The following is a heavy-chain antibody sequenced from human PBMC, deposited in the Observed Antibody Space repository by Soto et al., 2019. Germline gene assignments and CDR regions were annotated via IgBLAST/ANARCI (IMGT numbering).Heavy chain of an antibody. J-gene: IGHJ6*03. V-gene: IGHV6-1*01. CDR2: TYYRSKWYI. CDR3: ATGMLIRGHHYYMDV. Sequence: SQPLSLTCVISGDSVSGNRAAWNWIRQSPSRGLEWLGRTYYRSKWYIEYAPSVTGRMTINPDTSKNQFSLQLNSVTPEDTAVYYCATGMLIRGHHYYMDVWGQGTSVTVSS. D-gene: IGHD3-10*01. CDR1: GDSVSGNRAA.